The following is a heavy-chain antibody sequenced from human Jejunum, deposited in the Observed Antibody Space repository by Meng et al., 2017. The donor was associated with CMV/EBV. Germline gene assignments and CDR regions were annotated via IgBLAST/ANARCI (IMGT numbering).Heavy chain of an antibody. CDR3: ARDSGVSY. V-gene: IGHV4-59*01. D-gene: IGHD5/OR15-5a*01. Sequence: SLTCTVSGGSMSPSSWSWIRQSPGKGLEWLGYIFSNGTTNYNPSLKSRLTLSIDTSKRQYSLSLNSVTAADTAVYFCARDSGVSYWGQGTLVTVSS. CDR1: GGSMSPSS. CDR2: IFSNGTT. J-gene: IGHJ4*02.